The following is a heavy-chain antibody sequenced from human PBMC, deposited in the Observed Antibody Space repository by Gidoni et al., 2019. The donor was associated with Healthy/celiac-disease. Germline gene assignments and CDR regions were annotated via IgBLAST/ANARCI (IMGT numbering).Heavy chain of an antibody. D-gene: IGHD3-22*01. J-gene: IGHJ4*02. CDR1: GFSLSNARMG. V-gene: IGHV2-26*01. CDR3: ARIFSTYYYDSSGYYYFNHYFDY. CDR2: IFSNDEK. Sequence: QVTLKESGPVLVKPTETLTLTCTVSGFSLSNARMGVSWIRQPPGKALEWLAHIFSNDEKSYSTSLKSRLTISKDTSKSQVVLTMTNMDPVDTATYYCARIFSTYYYDSSGYYYFNHYFDYWGQGTLVTVSS.